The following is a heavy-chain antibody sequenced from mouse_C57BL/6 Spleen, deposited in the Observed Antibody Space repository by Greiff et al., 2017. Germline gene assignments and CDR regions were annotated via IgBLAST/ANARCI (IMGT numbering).Heavy chain of an antibody. D-gene: IGHD1-1*01. Sequence: EVQLVESEGGLVQPGSSMKLSCTASGFTFSDYYMAWVRQVPEKGLEWVANINYDGSSTYYLDALKSRFIISRDNAKNILYLQMSSLKSENTATYYCARFTTVVSGDAMDYWGQGTSVTVSS. CDR1: GFTFSDYY. V-gene: IGHV5-16*01. CDR3: ARFTTVVSGDAMDY. CDR2: INYDGSST. J-gene: IGHJ4*01.